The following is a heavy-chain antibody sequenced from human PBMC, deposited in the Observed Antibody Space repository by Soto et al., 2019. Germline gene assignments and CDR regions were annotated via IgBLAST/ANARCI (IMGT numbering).Heavy chain of an antibody. CDR3: ARLRRSEYWDSGGYFDY. Sequence: QVLLEESGPGLLKPSETLSLSCSVSGVSVKSHHWTWIRQSPGGPLEWIGYVSPSGATHYRPSLTSRVTISVDSSQSQVLLRMTSVTAEDTAIYYCARLRRSEYWDSGGYFDYWGQGTQVTVSS. V-gene: IGHV4-59*02. D-gene: IGHD1-26*01. CDR2: VSPSGAT. CDR1: GVSVKSHH. J-gene: IGHJ4*02.